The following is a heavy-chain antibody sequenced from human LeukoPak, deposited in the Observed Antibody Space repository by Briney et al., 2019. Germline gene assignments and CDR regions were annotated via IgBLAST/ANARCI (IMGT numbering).Heavy chain of an antibody. CDR3: AKAGSLDIAARQNY. CDR1: GFTFSNYA. J-gene: IGHJ4*02. Sequence: LSGGSLRLPCAASGFTFSNYAINWLRQPPGKGLEWVSGISGGDGTTFYADSVKGRFTISRDNSKNTLYLQMNSLRAEDTAVYYCAKAGSLDIAARQNYWGQGTLVTVSS. V-gene: IGHV3-23*01. D-gene: IGHD6-6*01. CDR2: ISGGDGTT.